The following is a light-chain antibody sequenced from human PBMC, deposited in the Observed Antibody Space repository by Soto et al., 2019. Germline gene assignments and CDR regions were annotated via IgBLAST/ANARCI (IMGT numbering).Light chain of an antibody. CDR1: QSISSW. CDR2: DAS. CDR3: QQYSSYSIT. V-gene: IGKV1-5*01. J-gene: IGKJ4*02. Sequence: DIMMTQSPSTLSVTVGDRVTITCRASQSISSWLAWYQQKPGKAPKLLIYDASSLGSGVPSRFSGSGSGTEFTLTISSLQPDDFATYYCQQYSSYSITFGEGTKVDIK.